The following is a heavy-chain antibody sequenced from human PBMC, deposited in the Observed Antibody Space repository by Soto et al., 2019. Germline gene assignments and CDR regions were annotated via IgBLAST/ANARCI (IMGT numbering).Heavy chain of an antibody. V-gene: IGHV3-33*01. Sequence: PGGSLRVSWAASGFTFVSYGMRWVRQTPGKGLEWVAVIWYDGSNKYYADSVQGRFTISRDNSKNTLYLQMNSLRAEDTAVYYCARDLYYDILTGPFDYWGQGPLVTVYS. J-gene: IGHJ4*02. CDR3: ARDLYYDILTGPFDY. CDR2: IWYDGSNK. CDR1: GFTFVSYG. D-gene: IGHD3-9*01.